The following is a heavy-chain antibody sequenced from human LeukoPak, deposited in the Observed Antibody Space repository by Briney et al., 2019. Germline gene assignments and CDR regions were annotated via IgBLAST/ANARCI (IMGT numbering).Heavy chain of an antibody. CDR1: GFTLRSNW. CDR3: ARDKSYFDL. Sequence: ESLRLSCSVSGFTLRSNWMHSVRQAPGKGLVWISRINTEGRRTTYAYSVKGRFHSPIHHAKNPVSQHLNGLRADDAAVCYCARDKSYFDLWGGGTLVTVSS. CDR2: INTEGRRT. J-gene: IGHJ2*01. V-gene: IGHV3-74*01.